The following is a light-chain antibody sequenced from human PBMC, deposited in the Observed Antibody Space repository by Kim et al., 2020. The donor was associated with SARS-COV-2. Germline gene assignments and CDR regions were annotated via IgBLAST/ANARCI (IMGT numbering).Light chain of an antibody. V-gene: IGLV3-19*01. J-gene: IGLJ2*01. Sequence: SELTQDPAVSVALGQTVRITCQGDSLRTYYASWYQQKPGQAPVLVIYGKNNRPSGIPDRFSGSSSGNTASLTITGAQAEDEADYYCKSRDSSGNLLVFGG. CDR2: GKN. CDR3: KSRDSSGNLLV. CDR1: SLRTYY.